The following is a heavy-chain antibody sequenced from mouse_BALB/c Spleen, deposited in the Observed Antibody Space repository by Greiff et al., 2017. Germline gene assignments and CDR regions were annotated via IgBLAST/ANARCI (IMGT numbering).Heavy chain of an antibody. CDR1: GFTFSSFG. CDR2: ISSGSSTI. J-gene: IGHJ4*01. CDR3: ARGDYDGDYYAMDY. D-gene: IGHD2-4*01. V-gene: IGHV5-17*02. Sequence: EVKLVESGGGLVQPGGSRKLSCAASGFTFSSFGMHWVRQSPEKGLEWVAYISSGSSTIYYADTVKGRFTISRDNPKNTLFLQMTSLRSEDTAMYYGARGDYDGDYYAMDYWGQGTSVTVSS.